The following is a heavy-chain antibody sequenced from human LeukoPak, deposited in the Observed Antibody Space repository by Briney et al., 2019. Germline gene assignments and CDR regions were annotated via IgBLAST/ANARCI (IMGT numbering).Heavy chain of an antibody. J-gene: IGHJ4*02. D-gene: IGHD5-12*01. CDR2: ISGSGDST. V-gene: IGHV3-23*01. CDR1: GFTFSSYA. CDR3: ARVGYSGYDYDY. Sequence: PGGSLRLSCEASGFTFSSYAMSWVRQAPGKGLEWVSVISGSGDSTYYADSVEGRCTSSRDNSKDALYLQMNSLRAEDTAVYYCARVGYSGYDYDYWGQGTLVTVSS.